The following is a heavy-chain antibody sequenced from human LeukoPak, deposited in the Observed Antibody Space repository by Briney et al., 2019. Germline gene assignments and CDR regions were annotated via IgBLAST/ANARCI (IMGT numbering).Heavy chain of an antibody. CDR2: MNPNSGNT. V-gene: IGHV1-8*01. D-gene: IGHD1-14*01. J-gene: IGHJ5*02. CDR1: GYTFSSYD. Sequence: ASVKVSCKASGYTFSSYDINWMRQAAGQGPEWMGWMNPNSGNTGYAWKFQGRVTMTRDTSISTAYMELSNLRYDDTAVYYCARNIPFVRKTVCTNWFDPWGQGTPVTVSS. CDR3: ARNIPFVRKTVCTNWFDP.